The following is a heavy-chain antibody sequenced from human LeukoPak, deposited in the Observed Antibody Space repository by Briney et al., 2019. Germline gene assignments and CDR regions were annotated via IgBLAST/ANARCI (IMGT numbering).Heavy chain of an antibody. CDR2: INPNSGGT. V-gene: IGHV1-2*02. D-gene: IGHD3-16*02. CDR1: GYTFTVYY. J-gene: IGHJ4*02. Sequence: GASVKVSCKASGYTFTVYYMHWVRQAPGQGLEWMGWINPNSGGTNYAQKFQGRVTMTRDTSISTAYMELSRLRSDDTAVYYCARVAPLRLGELSFLRFWDYGGQGTLVTVSS. CDR3: ARVAPLRLGELSFLRFWDY.